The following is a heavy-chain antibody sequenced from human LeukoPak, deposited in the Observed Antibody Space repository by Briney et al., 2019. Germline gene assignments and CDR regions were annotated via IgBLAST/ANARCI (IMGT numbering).Heavy chain of an antibody. CDR3: XXRGYSYGYAFDY. J-gene: IGHJ4*02. Sequence: SETLSLTCAVYGGSFSGYYWSWIRQPPGKGLEWIGSIYYSGSTYYNPSLKSRVTISVDTSKNQFSLKLSSVTAADTAVYYCXXRGYSYGYAFDYWGQGTLVTVSS. D-gene: IGHD5-18*01. CDR2: IYYSGST. V-gene: IGHV4-34*01. CDR1: GGSFSGYY.